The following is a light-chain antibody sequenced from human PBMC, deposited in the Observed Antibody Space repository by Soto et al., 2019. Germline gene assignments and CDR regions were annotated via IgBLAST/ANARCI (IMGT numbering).Light chain of an antibody. J-gene: IGLJ1*01. CDR3: CSYAGTYTFYV. Sequence: QSALTHPRSVSGSXGQSVTISCTGTSSDVGGYDYVSWYQQHPGKAPKLMIYDVTKRPSGVPDRFSGSRSGNTASLTISGLQAEDDADYYCCSYAGTYTFYVFGTGTKVTVL. V-gene: IGLV2-11*01. CDR1: SSDVGGYDY. CDR2: DVT.